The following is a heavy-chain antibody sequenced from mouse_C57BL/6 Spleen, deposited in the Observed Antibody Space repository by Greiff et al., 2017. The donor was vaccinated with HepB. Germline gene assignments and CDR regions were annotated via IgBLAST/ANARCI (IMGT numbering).Heavy chain of an antibody. D-gene: IGHD2-5*01. CDR2: IDPETGGT. Sequence: VQLQQSGAELVRPGASVTLSCKASGYTFTDYEMHWVKQTPVHGLEWIGAIDPETGGTAYNQKFKGKAILTADKSSSTAYMELRSLTSEDSAVYYCTRWPYSNYRVYFDYWGQGTTLTVSS. CDR1: GYTFTDYE. CDR3: TRWPYSNYRVYFDY. J-gene: IGHJ2*01. V-gene: IGHV1-15*01.